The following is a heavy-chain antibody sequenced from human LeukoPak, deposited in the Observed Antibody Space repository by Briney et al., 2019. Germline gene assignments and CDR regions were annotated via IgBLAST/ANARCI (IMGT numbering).Heavy chain of an antibody. Sequence: GGSLGLSCAASGFTFSSYGMHWVRQAPGKGLEWVAVISYDGSNKYYADSVKGRFTISRDNSKNTLYLQMNSLRGEDTAVYHCAGKVATTLGLDCWGQGTLVTVSS. D-gene: IGHD5-12*01. CDR3: AGKVATTLGLDC. V-gene: IGHV3-30*03. CDR1: GFTFSSYG. J-gene: IGHJ4*02. CDR2: ISYDGSNK.